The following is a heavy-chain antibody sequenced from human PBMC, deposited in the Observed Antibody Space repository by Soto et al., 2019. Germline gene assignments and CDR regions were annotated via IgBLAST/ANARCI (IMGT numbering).Heavy chain of an antibody. Sequence: EVQLVESGGGLVQPGGSLRLSCVASGFTFSNYWMHWVRQAPGKGLVWVSRIYSDGSGTMYADSVKGRVTISRDNAKSTLYLQMNSLRAEDTAVYYCATLNSFGSDYWGRGTLVTVSS. CDR2: IYSDGSGT. V-gene: IGHV3-74*03. CDR1: GFTFSNYW. CDR3: ATLNSFGSDY. J-gene: IGHJ4*02. D-gene: IGHD5-18*01.